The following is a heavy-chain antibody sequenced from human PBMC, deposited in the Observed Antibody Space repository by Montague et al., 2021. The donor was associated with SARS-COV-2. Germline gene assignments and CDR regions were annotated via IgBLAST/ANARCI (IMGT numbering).Heavy chain of an antibody. Sequence: SETLSLTCTVSGGSITSYYWSWIRQPPGKGLGWIGHIYYTGSTNYNPSLKSRGTISVDKSKNQFSLRLSSVTAADTAVYYCARSGFYDLLTGYSFGSIDPWGQGPLVTVSS. V-gene: IGHV4-59*01. CDR2: IYYTGST. J-gene: IGHJ5*02. CDR3: ARSGFYDLLTGYSFGSIDP. D-gene: IGHD3-9*01. CDR1: GGSITSYY.